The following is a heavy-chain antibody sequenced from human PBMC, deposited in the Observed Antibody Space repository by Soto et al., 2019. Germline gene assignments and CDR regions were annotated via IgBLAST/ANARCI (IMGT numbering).Heavy chain of an antibody. CDR3: ARDSARTEGWFDP. CDR1: GLTFSSYG. J-gene: IGHJ5*02. D-gene: IGHD6-19*01. V-gene: IGHV3-64*01. CDR2: IIPNGDGT. Sequence: PGGSLRLSCKDSGLTFSSYGMHWVRQAPGKGLVYVAGIIPNGDGTYYPNSMKGRFTISRDNSKNTLYLQMGSLTEEDMAVYYCARDSARTEGWFDPWGQGTRVTVSS.